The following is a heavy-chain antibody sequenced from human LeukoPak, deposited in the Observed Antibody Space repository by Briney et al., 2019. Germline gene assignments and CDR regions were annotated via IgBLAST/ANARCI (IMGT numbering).Heavy chain of an antibody. V-gene: IGHV4-39*07. CDR3: ARDLIVADTRYFDY. CDR2: IYYDGSA. Sequence: PLETLSLTCTVSGASISNSDYYWGWIRQPPGKGLQWIGDIYYDGSAYYNPSLKSRVTISIDTSKNRFSLKLSSVTAADTAVYYCARDLIVADTRYFDYWGQGTLVTVSS. CDR1: GASISNSDYY. D-gene: IGHD1-26*01. J-gene: IGHJ4*02.